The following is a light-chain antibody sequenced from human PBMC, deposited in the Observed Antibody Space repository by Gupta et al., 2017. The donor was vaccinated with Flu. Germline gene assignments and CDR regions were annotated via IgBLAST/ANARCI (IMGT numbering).Light chain of an antibody. J-gene: IGKJ1*01. CDR1: QSVLYNSNNKNY. CDR2: WAS. CDR3: QQYYNIPKT. V-gene: IGKV4-1*01. Sequence: DIVMTQSPDSLGVSLGERATINCKSSQSVLYNSNNKNYLAWYQQKPGQPPKLLIYWASARESGVPDRFSGSGSGTDFTLTISSLQAEDVAVYYCQQYYNIPKTFGQGTKVEIK.